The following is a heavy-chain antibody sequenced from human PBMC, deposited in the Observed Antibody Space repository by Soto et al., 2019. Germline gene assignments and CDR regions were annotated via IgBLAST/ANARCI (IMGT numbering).Heavy chain of an antibody. CDR1: GFTFSSYG. CDR3: AKEAWELLAFDI. J-gene: IGHJ3*02. Sequence: QVQLVESGGGVVQPGRSLRLSCAASGFTFSSYGMHWVRQAPGKGLEWVAVISYDGSNKYYADSVKGRFTISRDNSKNTLYLEMNSLRAEDTAVYYGAKEAWELLAFDIWGQGTMVTVSS. V-gene: IGHV3-30*18. D-gene: IGHD1-26*01. CDR2: ISYDGSNK.